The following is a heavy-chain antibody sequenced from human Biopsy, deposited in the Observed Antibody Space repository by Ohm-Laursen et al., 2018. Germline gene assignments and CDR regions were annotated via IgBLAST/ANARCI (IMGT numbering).Heavy chain of an antibody. CDR3: ARDETGSSVFGPYYYGMDV. V-gene: IGHV1-46*01. D-gene: IGHD3-9*01. CDR2: INPTGGTT. CDR1: GYSFTKYY. Sequence: ASVKVSCKASGYSFTKYYINWVRQAPGQGLEWMGIINPTGGTTSYAEKFQGRVTLTRDTSTGTVYLELTSLIYEDTALYYCARDETGSSVFGPYYYGMDVWGQGTTDTVSS. J-gene: IGHJ6*02.